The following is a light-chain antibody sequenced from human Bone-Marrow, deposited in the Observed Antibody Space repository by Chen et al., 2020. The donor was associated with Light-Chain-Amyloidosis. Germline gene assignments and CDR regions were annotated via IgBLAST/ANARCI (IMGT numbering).Light chain of an antibody. V-gene: IGLV3-25*03. CDR3: ESADSSGTYEVI. CDR1: DLPTKY. CDR2: RDT. Sequence: SYELTQPPSVSVSPGQTARITCSGDDLPTKYAYWYQQKPGQAPVLVIHRDTERPSGISERFCGSSSATTATLTISVVEAEDEADYHCESADSSGTYEVIFGGGTKLTVL. J-gene: IGLJ2*01.